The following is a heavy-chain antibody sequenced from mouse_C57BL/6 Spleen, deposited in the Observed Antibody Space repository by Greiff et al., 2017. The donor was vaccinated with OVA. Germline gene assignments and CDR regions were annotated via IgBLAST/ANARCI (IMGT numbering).Heavy chain of an antibody. J-gene: IGHJ4*01. V-gene: IGHV1-52*01. D-gene: IGHD3-2*02. Sequence: VQLQQPGAELVRPGSSVKLSCKASGYTFTSYWMHWVKQRPIQGLEWIGNIDPSDSETHYNQKFKDKATLTVDKSSSTAYMQLSSLTSEDSAVYYWAREARAAQATDYAMDYWGQGTSVTVSS. CDR2: IDPSDSET. CDR1: GYTFTSYW. CDR3: AREARAAQATDYAMDY.